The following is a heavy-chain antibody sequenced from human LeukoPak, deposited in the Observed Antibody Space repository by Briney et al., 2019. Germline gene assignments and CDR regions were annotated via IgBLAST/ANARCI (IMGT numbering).Heavy chain of an antibody. Sequence: GGSLRLSCAASGLTLRRMWMSWVRQAPGQGLEWVGRIRPKAEGGTTDYAAPVKGRFTISRDDSKNTLDLQMNTLKTEDTALYYCTTGGRSGAFDIWGLGTMATVSS. CDR2: IRPKAEGGTT. CDR1: GLTLRRMW. CDR3: TTGGRSGAFDI. V-gene: IGHV3-15*01. J-gene: IGHJ3*02. D-gene: IGHD3-10*01.